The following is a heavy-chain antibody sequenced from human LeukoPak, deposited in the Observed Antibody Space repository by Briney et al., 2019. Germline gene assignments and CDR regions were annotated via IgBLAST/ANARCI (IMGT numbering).Heavy chain of an antibody. D-gene: IGHD1-26*01. CDR2: IYTSGST. CDR3: ARERIVGTTIDY. Sequence: SETLSLTCTVSGGSISSYYWSWIRQPAGKGLEWIGRIYTSGSTNYNPSLKSRVTISVDTSKNQFSLKLSSVTAADTAVYYCARERIVGTTIDYWGQGTLVTVSS. CDR1: GGSISSYY. V-gene: IGHV4-4*07. J-gene: IGHJ4*02.